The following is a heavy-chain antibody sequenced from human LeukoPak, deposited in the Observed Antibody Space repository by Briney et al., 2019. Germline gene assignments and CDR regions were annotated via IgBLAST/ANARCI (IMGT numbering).Heavy chain of an antibody. CDR3: ARHVGIAVAGPGDY. J-gene: IGHJ4*02. Sequence: PSETLSLTCTVSGGSISSSSYYWGWIRQPPGKGLEWIGSIYYSRSTYYNPSLKSRVTISVDTSKNQFSLKLSSVTAADTAVYYCARHVGIAVAGPGDYWGQGTLVTVSS. CDR1: GGSISSSSYY. D-gene: IGHD6-19*01. V-gene: IGHV4-39*01. CDR2: IYYSRST.